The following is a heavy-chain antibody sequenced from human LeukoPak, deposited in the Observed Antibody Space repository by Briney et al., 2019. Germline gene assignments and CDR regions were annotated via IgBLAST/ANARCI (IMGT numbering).Heavy chain of an antibody. Sequence: SETLSLTCTVSGGSISSYYWSWIRQPPGKGLEWIGYIYYSGSTNYNPSLKSRVTISVDTSKNQFSLKLSSVTAADTAVYYCARDRRSGTPGVYWYFDLWGRGTLVTVSS. CDR1: GGSISSYY. D-gene: IGHD3-10*01. CDR2: IYYSGST. J-gene: IGHJ2*01. CDR3: ARDRRSGTPGVYWYFDL. V-gene: IGHV4-59*12.